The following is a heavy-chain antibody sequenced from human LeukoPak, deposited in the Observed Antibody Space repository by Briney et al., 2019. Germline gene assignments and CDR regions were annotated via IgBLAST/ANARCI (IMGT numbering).Heavy chain of an antibody. D-gene: IGHD3-22*01. CDR3: ARVTTGGYYNY. CDR2: IYTSGST. V-gene: IGHV4-61*02. Sequence: TPSETLSLTCTVSVGSISSGSYYWSWIPQPAVKGLEWIGRIYTSGSTNYNPSLKSRVTISLDTSENHFSLKLSSVTAADTAVYYCARVTTGGYYNYWGQGTLVTVSS. CDR1: VGSISSGSYY. J-gene: IGHJ4*02.